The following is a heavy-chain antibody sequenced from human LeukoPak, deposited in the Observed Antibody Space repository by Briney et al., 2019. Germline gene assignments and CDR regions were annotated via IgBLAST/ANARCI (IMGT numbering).Heavy chain of an antibody. CDR3: ARVVADTWLGIDAFDI. V-gene: IGHV4-59*01. Sequence: SETLSLTCTVSGGSISSYYWSWIRQPPGKGLEWIGYTYYSGSTNCNPSLKSRVTISVDTSKNQFSLKLSSVTAADTAVYFCARVVADTWLGIDAFDIWGQGTMVTVSS. D-gene: IGHD5-18*01. J-gene: IGHJ3*02. CDR1: GGSISSYY. CDR2: TYYSGST.